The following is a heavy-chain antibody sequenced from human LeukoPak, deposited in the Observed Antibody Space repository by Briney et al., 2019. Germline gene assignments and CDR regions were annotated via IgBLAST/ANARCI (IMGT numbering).Heavy chain of an antibody. Sequence: GGSLRLSCAASGFTFSSYAMSWVRQAPGKGLEWGSAISGSGGSTYYADSVKGRFTISRDNSKNTLYLQMNSLRAEDTAVYYCAKGTTVTTGFDYWGQGTLVTVSS. CDR3: AKGTTVTTGFDY. CDR1: GFTFSSYA. CDR2: ISGSGGST. D-gene: IGHD4-17*01. J-gene: IGHJ4*02. V-gene: IGHV3-23*01.